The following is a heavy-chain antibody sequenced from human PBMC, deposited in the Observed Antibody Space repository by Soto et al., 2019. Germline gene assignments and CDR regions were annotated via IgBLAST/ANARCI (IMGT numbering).Heavy chain of an antibody. CDR1: GGSISSYH. Sequence: SETLSLTCTVSGGSISSYHWSWIRQPPGKGLKRIGYIYYSGSTNYSPSLKSRVTISVDTSKNQFSLKLSSVTAAVTAVYYCARHIVAATKNYFDYWGQGTLVTVSS. CDR2: IYYSGST. J-gene: IGHJ4*02. CDR3: ARHIVAATKNYFDY. V-gene: IGHV4-59*08. D-gene: IGHD1-26*01.